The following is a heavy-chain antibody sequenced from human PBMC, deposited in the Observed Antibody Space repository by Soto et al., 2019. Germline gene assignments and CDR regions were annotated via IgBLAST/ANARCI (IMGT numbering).Heavy chain of an antibody. V-gene: IGHV3-23*03. CDR1: GFTFSDYT. CDR2: ILSDYNT. J-gene: IGHJ4*02. CDR3: ARRTSGYFGY. D-gene: IGHD6-19*01. Sequence: EVQLLESGGGLVQPGGSLTLSCAASGFTFSDYTMSWVRQAQGKVLECISVILSDYNTYYAGSVRGRFTISRDNSKNTLYLEMNSRRAEDTAVYYCARRTSGYFGYWGQGALVTVSS.